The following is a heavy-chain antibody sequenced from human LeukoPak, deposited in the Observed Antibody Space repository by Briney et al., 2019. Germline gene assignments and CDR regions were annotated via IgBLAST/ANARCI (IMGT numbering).Heavy chain of an antibody. J-gene: IGHJ6*03. D-gene: IGHD3-10*01. V-gene: IGHV3-21*01. CDR3: ARDATMVPLYYYYYMDV. Sequence: GGSLRLSCAASGFTFGSYGMTWVRQAPGKGLEWVSSINSSSGYIYYADSVKGRFTISRDNAKNSLYLQMDSLRAEDTAVYYCARDATMVPLYYYYYMDVWGKGTTVTVSS. CDR1: GFTFGSYG. CDR2: INSSSGYI.